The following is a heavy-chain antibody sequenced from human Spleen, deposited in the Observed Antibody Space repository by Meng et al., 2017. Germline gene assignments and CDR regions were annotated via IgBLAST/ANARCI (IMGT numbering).Heavy chain of an antibody. CDR2: IYYSGIT. J-gene: IGHJ5*02. D-gene: IGHD6-13*01. CDR3: ARVGTYTAAGS. Sequence: SETLSLTCTASGGSISNYYWSWIRPPPGRGLEWIGYIYYSGITIYNPSLKSRVTMSVDTSKNQFSLKLSSVTAADTAVYYCARVGTYTAAGSWGQGTLVTVSS. V-gene: IGHV4-59*12. CDR1: GGSISNYY.